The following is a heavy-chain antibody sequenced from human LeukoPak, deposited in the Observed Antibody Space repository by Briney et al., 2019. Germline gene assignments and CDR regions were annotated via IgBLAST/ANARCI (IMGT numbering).Heavy chain of an antibody. Sequence: PGGSLRLSCAASGFTFSSYAMSWVRQAPGKGLESVSAISGSGGSTYYADSVKGRFTISRDNSKNTLYLQMNSLRAEDTAVYYCAKDRAHYYGSGSLDPDWGQGTLVTVSS. V-gene: IGHV3-23*01. CDR1: GFTFSSYA. CDR2: ISGSGGST. D-gene: IGHD3-10*01. CDR3: AKDRAHYYGSGSLDPD. J-gene: IGHJ4*02.